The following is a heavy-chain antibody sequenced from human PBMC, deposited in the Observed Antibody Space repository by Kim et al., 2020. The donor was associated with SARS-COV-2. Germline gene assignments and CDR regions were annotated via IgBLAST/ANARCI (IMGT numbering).Heavy chain of an antibody. CDR2: IYNSGST. V-gene: IGHV4-39*01. Sequence: SETLSLTCTVSGGSISSSSYYWGWVRQPPGKGLEYIGAIYNSGSTYSNPSLKSRFTISVDTSKNQFSLEVNSVTAADTAVYYCARHGVGNSYYFDYWGQGTLLTVSS. CDR1: GGSISSSSYY. D-gene: IGHD3-3*01. J-gene: IGHJ4*02. CDR3: ARHGVGNSYYFDY.